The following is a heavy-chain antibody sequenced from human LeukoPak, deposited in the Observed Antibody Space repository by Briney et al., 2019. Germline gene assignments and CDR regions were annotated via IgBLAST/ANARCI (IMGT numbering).Heavy chain of an antibody. D-gene: IGHD6-19*01. V-gene: IGHV4-59*08. Sequence: PSEPLSLTCTVSGGSISSYYWNWIRQPPGKGLEWIGYIYYSGSTNYNPSLKSRVTISVDTSKNQFSLKLSSVTAADTAVYFCARQLRGEAVAGHLQPFDYWGQGTLVTVSS. CDR3: ARQLRGEAVAGHLQPFDY. CDR2: IYYSGST. J-gene: IGHJ4*02. CDR1: GGSISSYY.